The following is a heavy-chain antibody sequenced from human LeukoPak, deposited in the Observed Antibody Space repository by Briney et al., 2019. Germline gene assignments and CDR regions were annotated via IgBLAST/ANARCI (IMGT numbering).Heavy chain of an antibody. D-gene: IGHD2-2*01. CDR2: ISYDGSNK. CDR1: GFTFSSYG. V-gene: IGHV3-30*18. J-gene: IGHJ4*02. Sequence: GRSLRLSCAASGFTFSSYGMHWVRQAPGKGLEWVAVISYDGSNKYYADSVKGRFTISRDNPKNTLYLQMNSLRAEDTAVYYCAKDWSYCSSTSCYVHYFDYWGQGTLVTVSS. CDR3: AKDWSYCSSTSCYVHYFDY.